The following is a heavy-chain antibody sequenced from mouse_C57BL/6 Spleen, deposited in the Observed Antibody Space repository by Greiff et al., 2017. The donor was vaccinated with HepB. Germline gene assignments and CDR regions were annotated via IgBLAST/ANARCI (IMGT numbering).Heavy chain of an antibody. CDR1: GYTFTSYW. D-gene: IGHD2-3*01. V-gene: IGHV1-64*01. J-gene: IGHJ1*03. Sequence: QVQLQQPGAELVKPGASVKLSCKASGYTFTSYWMHWVKQRPGQGLEWIGMIHPNSGSTNYNEKFKSKATLTVDKSSSTAYMQLSSLTSEDSAVYYCARMVTPHWYFDVWGTGTTVTVSS. CDR2: IHPNSGST. CDR3: ARMVTPHWYFDV.